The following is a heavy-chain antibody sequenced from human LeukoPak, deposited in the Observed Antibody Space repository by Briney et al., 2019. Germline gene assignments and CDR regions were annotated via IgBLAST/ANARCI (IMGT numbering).Heavy chain of an antibody. Sequence: ASVKVSCKASGYTFTGYYVHWVRQAPGQGLEWMGWINPNSGGTNYAQKFQGRVTMTRDTSISTAYMELSRLRSDDTAVYYCARWRRYCSSTSCYAGIYGYWGQGTLVTVSS. J-gene: IGHJ4*02. D-gene: IGHD2-2*01. V-gene: IGHV1-2*02. CDR2: INPNSGGT. CDR1: GYTFTGYY. CDR3: ARWRRYCSSTSCYAGIYGY.